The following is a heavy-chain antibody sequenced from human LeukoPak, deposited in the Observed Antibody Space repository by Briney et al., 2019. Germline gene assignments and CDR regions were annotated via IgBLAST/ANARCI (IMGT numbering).Heavy chain of an antibody. CDR1: GGSLNNYY. V-gene: IGHV4-59*08. D-gene: IGHD6-6*01. CDR2: IYYSGST. Sequence: SETLSLTCTISGGSLNNYYWSWIRQPPGQGLEWIGYIYYSGSTTYNPSLKSRVTISVDTSKNQFSLSLSSVTAADTAVYYCARHRPGPYDYWGQGTLVTVSS. CDR3: ARHRPGPYDY. J-gene: IGHJ4*02.